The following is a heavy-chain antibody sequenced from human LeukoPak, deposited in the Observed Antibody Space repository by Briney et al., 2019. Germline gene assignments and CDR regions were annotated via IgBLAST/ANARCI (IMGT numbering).Heavy chain of an antibody. J-gene: IGHJ4*02. Sequence: ASVKVSCKASGYTFTSYYMHWVRQAPGQGLEWMGIINPSGGSTSYAQKFQGRVTMTRDTSTSTVYMELSSLRSDDTAVYYCARVNDFWSGYFYFDYWGQGTLVTVSS. CDR2: INPSGGST. CDR1: GYTFTSYY. CDR3: ARVNDFWSGYFYFDY. V-gene: IGHV1-46*01. D-gene: IGHD3-3*01.